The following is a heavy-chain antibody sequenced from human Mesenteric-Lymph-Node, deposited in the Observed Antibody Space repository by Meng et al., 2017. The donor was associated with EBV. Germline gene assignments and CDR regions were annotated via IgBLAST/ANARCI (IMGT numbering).Heavy chain of an antibody. V-gene: IGHV2-5*02. CDR3: ARIWMTLDQ. CDR1: GFSLSTSGMA. CDR2: IFWDDDK. J-gene: IGHJ4*02. D-gene: IGHD3-3*01. Sequence: QITLKESGPTVVKPXXTLTVTCSFSGFSLSTSGMAVGWVRQPPGKAPEWLALIFWDDDKRYSPSLKSRLTVSWDTSEDQVVLTMTNMAPEDTATYYCARIWMTLDQWGQGALVIVSS.